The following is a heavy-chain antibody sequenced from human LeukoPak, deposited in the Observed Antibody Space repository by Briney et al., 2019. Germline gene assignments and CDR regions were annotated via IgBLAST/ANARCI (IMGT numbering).Heavy chain of an antibody. CDR2: MWYDGSDK. Sequence: GGSLRLSCAASGITFSTYGIHWVRQAPGKGLEWVALMWYDGSDKNYADSVKGRFTISRDNSENTVYLQMNSLRVEDTAVYYCARSPYNYYFDYWGQGTLVTVSS. J-gene: IGHJ4*02. D-gene: IGHD5-24*01. CDR1: GITFSTYG. V-gene: IGHV3-33*01. CDR3: ARSPYNYYFDY.